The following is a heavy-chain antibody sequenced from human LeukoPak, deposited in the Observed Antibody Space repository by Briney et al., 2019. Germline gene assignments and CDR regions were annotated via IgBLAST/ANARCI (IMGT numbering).Heavy chain of an antibody. CDR3: ARERGYSYGYGDY. CDR2: ISSSSTYM. V-gene: IGHV3-21*01. J-gene: IGHJ4*02. D-gene: IGHD5-18*01. CDR1: GFTFSSYW. Sequence: PGGSLRLSCAASGFTFSSYWMNWVRQAPGKGLEWVSSISSSSTYMYYADSLKGRFTISRDNAKDSLYLQMSSLRAEDTAVYYCARERGYSYGYGDYWGQGTLVTVSS.